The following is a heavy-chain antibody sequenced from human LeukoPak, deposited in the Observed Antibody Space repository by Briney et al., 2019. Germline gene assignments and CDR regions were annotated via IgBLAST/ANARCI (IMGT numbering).Heavy chain of an antibody. CDR3: ARGGSRHPSPEDY. CDR2: IKQDGSEK. CDR1: GFTFSSFW. Sequence: GGSLRLSCAASGFTFSSFWMSWVRQAPGKGLAWVANIKQDGSEKYFEDSVKGRFTISRDNAKNLLYLQMSSLRAEDTAVYYCARGGSRHPSPEDYWGRGTLVTVSS. V-gene: IGHV3-7*03. D-gene: IGHD1-1*01. J-gene: IGHJ4*02.